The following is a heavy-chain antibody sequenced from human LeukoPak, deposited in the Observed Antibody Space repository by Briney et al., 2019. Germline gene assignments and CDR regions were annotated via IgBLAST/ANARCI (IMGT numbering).Heavy chain of an antibody. Sequence: GGSLRLSCAASGFTFSSYGMHWVRRAPGKGLEWVSFIRYDGSNKYYADSVKGRFTISRDNSKNTLYLQMNSLRAEDTAVYYCAKDLYYGDYVFDYWGQGTLVTVSS. CDR2: IRYDGSNK. J-gene: IGHJ4*02. CDR1: GFTFSSYG. CDR3: AKDLYYGDYVFDY. V-gene: IGHV3-30*02. D-gene: IGHD4-17*01.